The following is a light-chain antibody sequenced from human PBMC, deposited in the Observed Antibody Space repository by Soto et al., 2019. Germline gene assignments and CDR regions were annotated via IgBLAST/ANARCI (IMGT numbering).Light chain of an antibody. Sequence: IVLTQSPGILSLSPGERDTLSCRASQSVSNYLAWYQRKPGQAPRLLIYGASSRATGIPDRFSGSGSGTDFTLTISRLEPEDFAVYYCHQYGGSPQTFGQGTKVDIK. V-gene: IGKV3-20*01. CDR2: GAS. J-gene: IGKJ1*01. CDR3: HQYGGSPQT. CDR1: QSVSNY.